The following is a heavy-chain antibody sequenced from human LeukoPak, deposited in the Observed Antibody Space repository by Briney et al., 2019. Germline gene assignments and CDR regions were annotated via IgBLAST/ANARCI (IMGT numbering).Heavy chain of an antibody. V-gene: IGHV4-4*07. Sequence: PSETLSLTCTVSGDSISSYYWSWIRQPAGKGLEWIGRIYTSGSTNYNPSLKSRVTMSVDTSKNQFSLKLSSVTAADTAVYYCARDRGYGSGSYWSYAFDIWGQGTMVTVSS. CDR2: IYTSGST. J-gene: IGHJ3*02. D-gene: IGHD3-10*01. CDR1: GDSISSYY. CDR3: ARDRGYGSGSYWSYAFDI.